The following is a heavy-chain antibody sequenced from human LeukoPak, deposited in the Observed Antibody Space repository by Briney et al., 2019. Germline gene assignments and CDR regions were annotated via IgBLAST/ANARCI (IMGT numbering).Heavy chain of an antibody. D-gene: IGHD4-17*01. CDR1: GGSISSGGYY. CDR3: ARGRTTGNYYYFYGMDV. J-gene: IGHJ6*02. Sequence: PSETLSLTCTVSGGSISSGGYYWSWIRQHPGKGLEWIGYIYYGGSTYYNPSLKSRVTISVDTSKNQFSLKLSSVTAADTAVYYCARGRTTGNYYYFYGMDVWGQGTTVTVSS. V-gene: IGHV4-31*03. CDR2: IYYGGST.